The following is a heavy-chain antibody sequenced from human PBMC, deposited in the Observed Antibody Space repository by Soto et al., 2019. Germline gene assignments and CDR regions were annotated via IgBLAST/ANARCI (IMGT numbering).Heavy chain of an antibody. J-gene: IGHJ6*02. CDR2: IYYSGST. Sequence: QLQLQESGPGLVKPSQTLSLTCTVSGGSISSGGYYWSWIRQHPGKGLEWIGYIYYSGSTYYNPSPKSRVTISIATSKNQYTLTLSSVTAAYTAVYYCARELRFGQDYYGMDVWGQGTTVTVSS. V-gene: IGHV4-31*03. CDR1: GGSISSGGYY. D-gene: IGHD3-10*01. CDR3: ARELRFGQDYYGMDV.